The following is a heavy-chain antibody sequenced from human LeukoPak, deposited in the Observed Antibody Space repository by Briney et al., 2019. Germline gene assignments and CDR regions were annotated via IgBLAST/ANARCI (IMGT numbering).Heavy chain of an antibody. CDR1: GGSISSSSYY. V-gene: IGHV4-39*01. J-gene: IGHJ4*02. D-gene: IGHD3-22*01. CDR3: ARHSYYYDTSGYRSRGGFDY. CDR2: IYYSGSS. Sequence: AETLSLTCTVSGGSISSSSYYWVWIRQPPGKGLEWIEAIYYSGSSYYNPSLKSRVTISVDTSKNQFSLKLSSVTAADTAVYYCARHSYYYDTSGYRSRGGFDYWGQGTLVTVSS.